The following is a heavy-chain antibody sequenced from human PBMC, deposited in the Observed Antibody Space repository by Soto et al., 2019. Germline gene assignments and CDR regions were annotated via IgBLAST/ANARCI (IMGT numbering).Heavy chain of an antibody. V-gene: IGHV3-15*01. CDR2: IKSKTDGGTT. D-gene: IGHD6-13*01. CDR1: GFTFSNAW. J-gene: IGHJ3*02. CDR3: TTDLIPAAVYALDI. Sequence: EVQLVESGGGLVKPGGSLRLSCSASGFTFSNAWMSWVRQAPGKGLEWVGRIKSKTDGGTTDYAAPVKGRFTISRDDSKTTSCLQMNSLKPEDTAMYYCTTDLIPAAVYALDIWGHGTMVSFSS.